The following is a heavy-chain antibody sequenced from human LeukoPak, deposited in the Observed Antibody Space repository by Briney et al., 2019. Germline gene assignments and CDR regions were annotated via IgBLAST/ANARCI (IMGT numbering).Heavy chain of an antibody. CDR2: IYTSGST. Sequence: SETLSLTCTVSGGSISSYYWSWIRQPAGKGLEWIGRIYTSGSTNYNPSLKSRVTMSVDTSKNQFSLKLSSVTAADTAVYYCARDRYCSGGSCYSGYYYYMDVWGKGTTVTVSS. D-gene: IGHD2-15*01. J-gene: IGHJ6*03. V-gene: IGHV4-4*07. CDR1: GGSISSYY. CDR3: ARDRYCSGGSCYSGYYYYMDV.